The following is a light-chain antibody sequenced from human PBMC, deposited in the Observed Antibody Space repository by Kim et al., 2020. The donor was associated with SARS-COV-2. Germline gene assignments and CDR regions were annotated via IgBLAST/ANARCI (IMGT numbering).Light chain of an antibody. CDR2: AAS. Sequence: SVGDRVTITCRASQSISSYLNWYQQKPGKAPKLLIYAASSLQSGVPSRFSGSGSGTDFTLTISSLQPEDFATYYCQQSYSTPRSTFGPGTKVDIK. J-gene: IGKJ3*01. CDR1: QSISSY. CDR3: QQSYSTPRST. V-gene: IGKV1-39*01.